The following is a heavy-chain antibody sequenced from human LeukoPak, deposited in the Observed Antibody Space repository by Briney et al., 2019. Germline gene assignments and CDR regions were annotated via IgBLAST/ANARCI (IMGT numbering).Heavy chain of an antibody. CDR2: INHSGST. V-gene: IGHV4-34*01. J-gene: IGHJ4*02. D-gene: IGHD3-22*01. CDR1: GGSFSGYY. Sequence: SETLFLTCAVYGGSFSGYYWSWIRQPPGKGLEWIGEINHSGSTNYNPSLKSRVTISVDTSKNQFSLKLSSVTAADTAVYYCARFTSKSYYYDSSGYQALDYWGQGTLVTVSS. CDR3: ARFTSKSYYYDSSGYQALDY.